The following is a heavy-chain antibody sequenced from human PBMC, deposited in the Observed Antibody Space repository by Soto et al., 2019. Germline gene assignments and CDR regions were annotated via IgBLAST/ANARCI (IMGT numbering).Heavy chain of an antibody. CDR3: ARVSGYGRPFDY. CDR2: INAGNGNT. V-gene: IGHV1-3*01. Sequence: ASVKVSCKASGYTFTSYAMHWVRQAPGQRLEWMGWINAGNGNTKYSQKFQGRVTITRDTSASTAYMELSSLRSEDTAVYYCARVSGYGRPFDYWGQGTLVTVS. CDR1: GYTFTSYA. D-gene: IGHD5-12*01. J-gene: IGHJ4*02.